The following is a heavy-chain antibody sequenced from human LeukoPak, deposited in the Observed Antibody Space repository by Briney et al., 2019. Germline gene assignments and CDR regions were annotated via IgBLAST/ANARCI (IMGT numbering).Heavy chain of an antibody. CDR2: IIPILGIA. Sequence: SVKVSCKASGGTFSSYAISWVRQAPGQGLEWMGRIIPILGIANYAQKFQGRVTITADKSTSTAYMELSSLRSEDTAVYYCARDFVGGYYYDSSGYPGGYWGQGTLVTVSS. CDR1: GGTFSSYA. V-gene: IGHV1-69*04. D-gene: IGHD3-22*01. CDR3: ARDFVGGYYYDSSGYPGGY. J-gene: IGHJ4*02.